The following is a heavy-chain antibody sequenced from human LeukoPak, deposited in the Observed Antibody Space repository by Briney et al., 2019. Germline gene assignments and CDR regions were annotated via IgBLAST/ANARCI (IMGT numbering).Heavy chain of an antibody. D-gene: IGHD4-17*01. Sequence: SETLSLTCTVSGGSISIGGYYWSWIRQHPGKGLEWIGYIYYSGSTYYNPSLKSRVTISVDTSKNQFSLKLSSVTAADTAVYYCARETPNYGIGYWGQGTLVTVSS. J-gene: IGHJ4*02. CDR1: GGSISIGGYY. CDR3: ARETPNYGIGY. V-gene: IGHV4-31*03. CDR2: IYYSGST.